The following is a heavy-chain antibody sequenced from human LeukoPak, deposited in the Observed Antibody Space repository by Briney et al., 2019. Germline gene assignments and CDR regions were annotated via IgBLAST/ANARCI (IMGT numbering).Heavy chain of an antibody. Sequence: SETLSLTCAVYGRSFSGYYWSWIRQPPGKGLEWIGEINHSGSTNYNPSLKSRVTISVDTSKNQFSLKLSSVTAADTAVYYCARVAKPRPFDYWGQGTLVTVSS. D-gene: IGHD1-26*01. CDR2: INHSGST. CDR3: ARVAKPRPFDY. CDR1: GRSFSGYY. V-gene: IGHV4-34*01. J-gene: IGHJ4*02.